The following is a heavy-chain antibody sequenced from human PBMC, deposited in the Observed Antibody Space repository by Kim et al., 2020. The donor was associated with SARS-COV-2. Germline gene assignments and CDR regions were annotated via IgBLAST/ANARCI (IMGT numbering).Heavy chain of an antibody. Sequence: SETLSLTCTVSGGSISSYYWSWIRQPPGKGLEWIGYIYYSGGTNYNPSLKSRVTITVDTSKNQFSLKLSSVTAADTAVYYCARASSITIFGVVIIQGFDYWGQGTLVTVSS. CDR1: GGSISSYY. D-gene: IGHD3-3*01. CDR3: ARASSITIFGVVIIQGFDY. CDR2: IYYSGGT. J-gene: IGHJ4*02. V-gene: IGHV4-59*13.